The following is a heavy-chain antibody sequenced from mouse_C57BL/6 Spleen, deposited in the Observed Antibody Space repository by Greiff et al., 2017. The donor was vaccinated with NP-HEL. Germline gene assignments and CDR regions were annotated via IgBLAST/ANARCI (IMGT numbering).Heavy chain of an antibody. V-gene: IGHV1-39*01. CDR2: INPNSGPT. CDR3: ARHGAWFAY. Sequence: VQLQQSGPELVKPGASVKLSCKASGYSFTDYYMNWVKQSNGKSLEWIGVINPNSGPTSYNQKFQGKATFTVDQSSSPAYMHINSLTSEDSAVYYCARHGAWFAYWGQGTLVTVSA. J-gene: IGHJ3*01. CDR1: GYSFTDYY.